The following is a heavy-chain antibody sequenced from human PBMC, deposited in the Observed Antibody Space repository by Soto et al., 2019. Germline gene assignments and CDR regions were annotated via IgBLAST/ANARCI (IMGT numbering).Heavy chain of an antibody. Sequence: GGSLRLSCAASGFTFSTYTMSWVRRAPGKGLEWVSAISGSGASPSYADSVQGRFTISRHNPKRTPYLQMNNLRADDTAVYYCAKARCRTPNCYVPDYWGQGTLVTVSS. CDR2: ISGSGASP. J-gene: IGHJ4*02. CDR1: GFTFSTYT. V-gene: IGHV3-23*01. D-gene: IGHD1-1*01. CDR3: AKARCRTPNCYVPDY.